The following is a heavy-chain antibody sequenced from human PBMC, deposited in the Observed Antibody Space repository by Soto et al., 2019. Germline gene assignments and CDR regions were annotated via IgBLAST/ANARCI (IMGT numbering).Heavy chain of an antibody. CDR2: IYYSGST. CDR1: GGSISSGGYY. CDR3: ARVVRQSRAFDI. Sequence: QVQLQESGPGLVKPSQTLSLTCTVSGGSISSGGYYWSWIRQHPGKGLEWIGYIYYSGSTYYNPPLKSRVTISVEPSKNQFSLKLSSVTAADTAVYYCARVVRQSRAFDIWGQGTMVTVSS. D-gene: IGHD6-13*01. V-gene: IGHV4-31*03. J-gene: IGHJ3*02.